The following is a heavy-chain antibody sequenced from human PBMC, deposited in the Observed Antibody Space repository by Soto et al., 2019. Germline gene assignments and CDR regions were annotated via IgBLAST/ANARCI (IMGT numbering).Heavy chain of an antibody. CDR2: ISAYNGNT. J-gene: IGHJ6*02. D-gene: IGHD2-15*01. V-gene: IGHV1-18*04. CDR3: ARAFCAVAGFYGGSCYPGYYYYGMDV. CDR1: GYTFTSYG. Sequence: ASVKVSCMASGYTFTSYGISWVRQAPGRGLEWMGWISAYNGNTNYAQKLQGRVTMTTDTSTSTAYMELRSLRSDDTAVYYCARAFCAVAGFYGGSCYPGYYYYGMDVWGQGTTVTV.